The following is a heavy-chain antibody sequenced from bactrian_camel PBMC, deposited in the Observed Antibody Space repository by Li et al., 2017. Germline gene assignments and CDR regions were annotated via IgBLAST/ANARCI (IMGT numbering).Heavy chain of an antibody. CDR2: IATGSGNT. D-gene: IGHD2*01. CDR1: GLTKTTRC. Sequence: VQLVESGGGSVQAGGSLRLACAASGLTKTTRCMGWFRQAPGKEREGVARIATGSGNTYYADSVKGRFTISQDNAKNTVYLQMNSLKPEDTAMYYCAARGPYCYTKLSVRDFTYWGQGTQVTVS. J-gene: IGHJ6*01. CDR3: AARGPYCYTKLSVRDFTY. V-gene: IGHV3S40*01.